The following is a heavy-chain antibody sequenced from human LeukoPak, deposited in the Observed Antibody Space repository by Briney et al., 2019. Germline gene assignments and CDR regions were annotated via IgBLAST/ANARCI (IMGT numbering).Heavy chain of an antibody. CDR3: ARSGPPGGFDP. V-gene: IGHV4-4*07. D-gene: IGHD7-27*01. CDR1: GGPISSYY. J-gene: IGHJ5*02. CDR2: IYTSGST. Sequence: PSETLSLTCTVSGGPISSYYRSWIRQPAGKGLEWIGGIYTSGSTNYTPSLKSRVTMSVDTSKNQFSLKLSSVAAADTAVYYCARSGPPGGFDPWGQGTLVTVSS.